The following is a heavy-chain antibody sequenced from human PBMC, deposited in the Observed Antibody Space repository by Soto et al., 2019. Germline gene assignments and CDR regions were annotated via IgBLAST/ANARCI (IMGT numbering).Heavy chain of an antibody. CDR3: ARDRLMATAGTARHYFGLDV. D-gene: IGHD5-18*01. CDR2: VYYSGNT. CDR1: GYSISSDYY. Sequence: PSETLSLTCAVSGYSISSDYYWGWIRQNPRRGLEWIGNVYYSGNTYYNPSLKSRLTISVDTSKNQFSLNLSSVTAADTAVYYCARDRLMATAGTARHYFGLDVWGQGTTVTVSS. J-gene: IGHJ6*02. V-gene: IGHV4-31*11.